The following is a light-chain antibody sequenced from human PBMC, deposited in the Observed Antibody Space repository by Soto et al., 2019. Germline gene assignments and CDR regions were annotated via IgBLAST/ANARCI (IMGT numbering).Light chain of an antibody. CDR3: QYCAISAGT. CDR2: GAS. Sequence: VMTQSPATLSVSPGARVTLSCRASQSVRDTYLAWYQQKPGQAPSLLIYGASNRATGVPDRFSGSGSGTDFALTISRLEPEDFALYYCQYCAISAGTFGQGTKVDI. J-gene: IGKJ1*01. CDR1: QSVRDTY. V-gene: IGKV3-20*01.